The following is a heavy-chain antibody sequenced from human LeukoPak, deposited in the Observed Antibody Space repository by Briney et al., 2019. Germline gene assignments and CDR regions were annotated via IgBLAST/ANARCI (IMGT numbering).Heavy chain of an antibody. D-gene: IGHD2-15*01. CDR3: AKDIGGGLLEY. J-gene: IGHJ4*02. CDR2: VNGDGYT. V-gene: IGHV3-43*02. CDR1: GCNLGANS. Sequence: GGSLRLSCAASGCNLGANSMHWARQVPGKGLEWVSLVNGDGYTYYAASVNGRFTVSRDNSKNSLYLQMSSLRPEDTALYYCAKDIGGGLLEYWGRGTLVTVSS.